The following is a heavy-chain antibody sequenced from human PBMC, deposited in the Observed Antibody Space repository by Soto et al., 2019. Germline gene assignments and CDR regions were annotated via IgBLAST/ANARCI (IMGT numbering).Heavy chain of an antibody. Sequence: SETLSLTCTVSGGSISSYYWSWIRQPAGKGLEWIGRIYTSGSTNYNPSLKSRVTMSVDTSKNQFSLKLSSVTAADTAVYYCASSARGFYCSSTSCYGYGMDVWGPGTTVTVYS. V-gene: IGHV4-4*07. D-gene: IGHD2-2*01. J-gene: IGHJ6*02. CDR3: ASSARGFYCSSTSCYGYGMDV. CDR1: GGSISSYY. CDR2: IYTSGST.